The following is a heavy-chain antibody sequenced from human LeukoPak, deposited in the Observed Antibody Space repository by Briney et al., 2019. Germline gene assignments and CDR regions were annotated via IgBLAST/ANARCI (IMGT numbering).Heavy chain of an antibody. D-gene: IGHD6-13*01. CDR1: GFTFSSYA. Sequence: PGGSLRLSCAASGFTFSSYAMSWVRQAPGKGLEWVSAISGSGGSTYYADSVKGRFTISRDNSKNTLYLQMNSLRAEDTAVCYCAKASSSWLGHGAFDIWGQGTMVTVSS. J-gene: IGHJ3*02. CDR3: AKASSSWLGHGAFDI. CDR2: ISGSGGST. V-gene: IGHV3-23*01.